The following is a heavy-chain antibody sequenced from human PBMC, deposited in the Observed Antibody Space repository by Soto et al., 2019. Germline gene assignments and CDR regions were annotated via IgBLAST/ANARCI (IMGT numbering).Heavy chain of an antibody. CDR2: IVVGSGNT. Sequence: QMPLVQSGPEVKKPGTSVKVSCKASGFTFTSSAVQWVRQARGQRLEWIGWIVVGSGNTNYAQKFQERVTITRDMSTSTAYMELSSPRSEDTAVYYCAALLDYYDSSGYYDDYWGQGTLVTVSS. J-gene: IGHJ4*02. CDR1: GFTFTSSA. CDR3: AALLDYYDSSGYYDDY. D-gene: IGHD3-22*01. V-gene: IGHV1-58*01.